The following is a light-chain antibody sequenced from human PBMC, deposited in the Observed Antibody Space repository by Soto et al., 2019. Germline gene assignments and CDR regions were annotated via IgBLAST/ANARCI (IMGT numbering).Light chain of an antibody. J-gene: IGKJ5*01. CDR3: QVRTNWSIA. CDR1: QSVSSY. V-gene: IGKV3-11*01. CDR2: DAS. Sequence: EFVLTQSPATLSLSPGERATLSCRASQSVSSYLAWYQQKPGQAPRLLIYDASNRATGIPARLSGTGSGADFTLTIHNLEPEDFEVYYCQVRTNWSIAFGRGTRLESK.